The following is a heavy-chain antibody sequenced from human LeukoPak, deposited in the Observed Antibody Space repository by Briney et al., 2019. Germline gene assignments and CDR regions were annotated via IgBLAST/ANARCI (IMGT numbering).Heavy chain of an antibody. CDR3: AKDRPNYFGSNGHYYRRNGDS. Sequence: GGSLRLSCTASGFTFSIYAMSWVRQAPGRGLEWVSAITSSGDTTFYADSVRGRFTISRDNSKNTLYLQMNSLRAEDTAVFYCAKDRPNYFGSNGHYYRRNGDSWGQGTLVTVSS. D-gene: IGHD3-10*01. CDR2: ITSSGDTT. J-gene: IGHJ5*01. V-gene: IGHV3-23*01. CDR1: GFTFSIYA.